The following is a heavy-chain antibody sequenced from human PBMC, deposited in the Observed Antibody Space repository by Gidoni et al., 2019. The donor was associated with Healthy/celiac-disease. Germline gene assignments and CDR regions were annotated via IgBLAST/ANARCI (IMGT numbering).Heavy chain of an antibody. J-gene: IGHJ3*02. CDR2: IWYDGSNK. CDR1: GFTFSSYG. CDR3: ARDLIYGTTGTTGDAFDI. V-gene: IGHV3-33*01. D-gene: IGHD1-1*01. Sequence: QVQLVESGGGVVQPGRSLRLSCAASGFTFSSYGMHWVRQAPGKGLEWVAVIWYDGSNKYYADSVKGRFTISRDNSKNTLYLQMNSLRAEDTAVYYCARDLIYGTTGTTGDAFDIWGQGTMVTVSS.